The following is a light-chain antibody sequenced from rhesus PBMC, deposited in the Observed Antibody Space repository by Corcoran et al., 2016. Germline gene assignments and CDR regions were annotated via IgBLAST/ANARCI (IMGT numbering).Light chain of an antibody. CDR2: KAS. V-gene: IGKV1-22*01. CDR1: QGISKW. CDR3: QQYSSRPLT. J-gene: IGKJ4*01. Sequence: DIQMTQSPSSLSASVGDTVTITCRASQGISKWLAWYQQKPGKAPKFLIYKASSLQSGVPSRFSGTGSGTYFTLTISTLQSEDFATYYCQQYSSRPLTFGGGTKGELK.